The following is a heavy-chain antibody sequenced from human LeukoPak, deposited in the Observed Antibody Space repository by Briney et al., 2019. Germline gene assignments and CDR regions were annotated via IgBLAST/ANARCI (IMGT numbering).Heavy chain of an antibody. V-gene: IGHV4-59*08. CDR1: GDSISSHY. CDR3: ARQGIAAAGRIPNYYYYMDV. J-gene: IGHJ6*03. D-gene: IGHD6-13*01. Sequence: SETLSLTCTVSGDSISSHYWSWIRQPPGKGLEWIGYIYDSGSTNYNPSLKSRVTISVDTSKNQFSLKLSSVTAADTAVYYCARQGIAAAGRIPNYYYYMDVWGKGTTVTISS. CDR2: IYDSGST.